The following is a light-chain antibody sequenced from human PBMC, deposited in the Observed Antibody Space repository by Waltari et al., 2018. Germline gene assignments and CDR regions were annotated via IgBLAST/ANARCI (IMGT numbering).Light chain of an antibody. V-gene: IGLV3-25*03. CDR1: ELPRRY. J-gene: IGLJ3*02. CDR2: KDN. CDR3: QSADRDERVG. Sequence: SYELTQPPSVSVSPGQTATITCSGDELPRRYVYWYQVRPGQAPLLIIYKDNKRPSGIPERFSGSTSGTTVPLTIGGVQAEDEADYHCQSADRDERVGFGGGTKLTVL.